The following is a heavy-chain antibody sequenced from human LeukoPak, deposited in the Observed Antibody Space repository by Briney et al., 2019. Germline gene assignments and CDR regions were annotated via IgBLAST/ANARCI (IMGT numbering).Heavy chain of an antibody. CDR2: INTNTGNP. D-gene: IGHD2-2*01. Sequence: ASVKVSCKASGYTFTSYAMNWVRQAPGQGLEWMGWINTNTGNPTYAQGFTGRFVLSLDTSVSTAYLQISSLKAEDTAVYYCARGQVWVVPAAISWFDPWGQGTLVTVSS. CDR3: ARGQVWVVPAAISWFDP. J-gene: IGHJ5*02. CDR1: GYTFTSYA. V-gene: IGHV7-4-1*02.